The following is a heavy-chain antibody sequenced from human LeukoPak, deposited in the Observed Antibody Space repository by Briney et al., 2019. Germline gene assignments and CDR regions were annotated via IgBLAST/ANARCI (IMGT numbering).Heavy chain of an antibody. CDR2: ISSNGGST. CDR1: GFTFSGYA. V-gene: IGHV3-64*01. D-gene: IGHD3-9*01. CDR3: ARVGTLTGDAFDI. J-gene: IGHJ3*02. Sequence: GGSLRLSCAASGFTFSGYAMHWVRQAPGKGLEYVSAISSNGGSTYYANSVKGRFTISRDNSKNTLYLQMGSLRAEDMAVYYCARVGTLTGDAFDIWGQGTMVTVSS.